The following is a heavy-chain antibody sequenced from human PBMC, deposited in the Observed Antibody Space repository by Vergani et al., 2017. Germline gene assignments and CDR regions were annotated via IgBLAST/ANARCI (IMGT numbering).Heavy chain of an antibody. V-gene: IGHV3-23*01. Sequence: EVQLLESGGGLVQPGGSLRLTCAASEFTFSNYAMNWVRQAPGKGLEWVSGISGSGVSSYYTYYVKGRFTISRDNSKNMLFLQMNNLRTEDTAIYYCAKHYFVSGNSLFVYWWQRTLVIIFS. D-gene: IGHD3-16*01. CDR2: ISGSGVSS. CDR1: EFTFSNYA. J-gene: IGHJ4*02. CDR3: AKHYFVSGNSLFVY.